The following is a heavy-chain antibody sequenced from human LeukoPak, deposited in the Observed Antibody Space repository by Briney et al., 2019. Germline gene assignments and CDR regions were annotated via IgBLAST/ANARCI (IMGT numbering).Heavy chain of an antibody. Sequence: ASVKVSCKASGYTFTSYYMHWVRQAPGQGLEWMGIINPSGGSTSYAQKFPGRVTMTRDTSTSTVYMELSSLRSEDTAVYYCAGAYCGGDCYSPDYYGMDVWGQGTTVTVSS. CDR1: GYTFTSYY. V-gene: IGHV1-46*01. CDR2: INPSGGST. J-gene: IGHJ6*02. D-gene: IGHD2-21*02. CDR3: AGAYCGGDCYSPDYYGMDV.